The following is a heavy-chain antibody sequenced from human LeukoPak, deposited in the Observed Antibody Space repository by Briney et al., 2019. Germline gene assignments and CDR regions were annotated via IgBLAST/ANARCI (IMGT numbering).Heavy chain of an antibody. CDR1: GFTFSGYA. CDR3: AKVDTATGELMHV. V-gene: IGHV3-23*01. D-gene: IGHD5-18*01. CDR2: ISAGADST. J-gene: IGHJ6*04. Sequence: PGGSLRLSCAASGFTFSGYAMSWVRQAPGKGLEWVSSISAGADSTYYADSVKGRFTISRDNSKNTLYVEMNSPRAEDTAEYYCAKVDTATGELMHVWGKGTTVTVST.